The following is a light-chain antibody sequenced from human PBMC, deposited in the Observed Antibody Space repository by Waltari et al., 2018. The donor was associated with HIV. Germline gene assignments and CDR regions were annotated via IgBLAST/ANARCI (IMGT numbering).Light chain of an antibody. CDR1: SSDIGDYDF. J-gene: IGLJ2*01. V-gene: IGLV2-14*01. CDR3: TSYTSTTTHVL. CDR2: EVR. Sequence: QSALTQPPSVSGSPGQSIPLPCTRSSSDIGDYDFLSWYQQHPGKAPKLIIFEVRNRPSGISNRFSGSKSANTASLTISGLQAEDEANYYCTSYTSTTTHVLFGGGTKLTVL.